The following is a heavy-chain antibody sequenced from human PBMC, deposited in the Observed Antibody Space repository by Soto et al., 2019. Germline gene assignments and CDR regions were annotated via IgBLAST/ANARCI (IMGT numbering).Heavy chain of an antibody. Sequence: QVQLVQSGAELKKPGASVKVSCKASGFTFSAYYIYWVRQAPGHGLERIGWINPNSVGTNNAQKFQGRVTMTRDTSTSTVYMELSALIPDDTAVYYCAKSLLDEYSSSWRSAYYGMDVWGQGTTVTVSS. D-gene: IGHD6-13*01. J-gene: IGHJ6*02. CDR2: INPNSVGT. CDR1: GFTFSAYY. CDR3: AKSLLDEYSSSWRSAYYGMDV. V-gene: IGHV1-2*02.